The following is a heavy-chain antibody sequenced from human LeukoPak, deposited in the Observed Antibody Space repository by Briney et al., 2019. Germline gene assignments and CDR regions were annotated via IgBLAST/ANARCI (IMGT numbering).Heavy chain of an antibody. CDR1: GFTVSSNY. CDR2: IYSGGST. CDR3: ARVGVMVRGVTPYYYYYMDV. Sequence: QPGGSLRLSCAASGFTVSSNYMSWVRQAPGKGLEWVSVIYSGGSTYYADSVKGRFTISRDNSKNTLYLQMNSLRAEDTAVYYCARVGVMVRGVTPYYYYYMDVWGKGTTVTISS. D-gene: IGHD3-10*01. J-gene: IGHJ6*03. V-gene: IGHV3-53*01.